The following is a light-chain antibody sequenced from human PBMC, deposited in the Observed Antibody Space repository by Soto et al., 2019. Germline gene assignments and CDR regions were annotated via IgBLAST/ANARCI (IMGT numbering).Light chain of an antibody. Sequence: EVVLTQSPGTLSLSPGERATLSCRASENVSNNYIAWYQQKPGQAPRLLIFGSSDRAAGIPDRFSGSGSGTDFTLTISTLEPEDFAVYYCQQYGSSPPYTFGQGTKLEIK. CDR2: GSS. J-gene: IGKJ2*01. CDR3: QQYGSSPPYT. CDR1: ENVSNNY. V-gene: IGKV3-20*01.